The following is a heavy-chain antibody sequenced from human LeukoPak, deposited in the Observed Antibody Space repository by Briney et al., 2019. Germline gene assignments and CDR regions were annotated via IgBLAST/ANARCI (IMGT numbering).Heavy chain of an antibody. V-gene: IGHV4-34*01. D-gene: IGHD3-22*01. CDR3: ARGPPTDYYDSSGFYYVFDY. CDR2: INHSGST. J-gene: IGHJ4*02. CDR1: GGSFSGYY. Sequence: SESLSLTCAVYGGSFSGYYWSWIRQPPGKGLEWIGEINHSGSTNYNPSLKSRVTISVDTSKNQFSLKLSSVTAADTAVYFCARGPPTDYYDSSGFYYVFDYWGQGTLVTVSS.